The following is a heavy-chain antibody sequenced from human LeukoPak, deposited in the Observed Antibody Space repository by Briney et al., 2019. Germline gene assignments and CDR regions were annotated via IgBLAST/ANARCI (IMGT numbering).Heavy chain of an antibody. CDR3: TTSDFWSGYYTSDY. Sequence: GSLRLSCAASGFTFSNAWMSWVRQAPGKGLEWVGRIKSKTDGGTTDYAAPVKGRFTISRDDSKNTLYLQMNSLKTEDTAVYYWTTSDFWSGYYTSDYWGQGTLVTVSS. J-gene: IGHJ4*02. CDR1: GFTFSNAW. D-gene: IGHD3-3*01. CDR2: IKSKTDGGTT. V-gene: IGHV3-15*01.